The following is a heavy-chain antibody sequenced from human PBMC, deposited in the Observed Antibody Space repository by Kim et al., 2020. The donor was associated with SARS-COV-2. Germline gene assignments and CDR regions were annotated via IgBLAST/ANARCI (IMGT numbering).Heavy chain of an antibody. CDR3: ARDRYGSGSYNYFDY. Sequence: ASVKVSCKASGYTFTSYYMHWVRQAPGQGLEWMGIINPSGGSTSYAQKFQGRVTMTRDTSTSTVYMELSSLRSEDTVVYYCARDRYGSGSYNYFDYWGQGTLVTVSS. D-gene: IGHD3-10*01. CDR1: GYTFTSYY. J-gene: IGHJ4*02. V-gene: IGHV1-46*01. CDR2: INPSGGST.